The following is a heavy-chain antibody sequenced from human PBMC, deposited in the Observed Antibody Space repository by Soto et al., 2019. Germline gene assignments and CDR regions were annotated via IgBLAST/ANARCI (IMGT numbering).Heavy chain of an antibody. CDR3: ARDNSGSYSGGYYYYYGMDV. CDR1: GGSISSYY. V-gene: IGHV4-59*01. J-gene: IGHJ6*02. D-gene: IGHD1-26*01. CDR2: IYYSGST. Sequence: SETLSLTCTVSGGSISSYYWSWIRQPPGKGLEWIGYIYYSGSTNYNPSLKSRVTISVDTSKNQFSLKLSSVTAADTAVYYCARDNSGSYSGGYYYYYGMDVWGQGTTVTVSS.